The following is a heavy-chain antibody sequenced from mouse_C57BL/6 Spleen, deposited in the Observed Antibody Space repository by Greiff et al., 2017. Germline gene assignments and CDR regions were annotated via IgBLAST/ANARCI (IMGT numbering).Heavy chain of an antibody. V-gene: IGHV1-82*01. CDR3: ARERLITDFDY. CDR1: GYAFSRSW. CDR2: IYPGDGDT. J-gene: IGHJ2*01. Sequence: VKLQESGPELVKPGASVKISCKASGYAFSRSWMNWVKQRPGKGLEWIGRIYPGDGDTNYNGKFKGKATLTADKSSSTAYMQLSSLTSEDSAVYFCARERLITDFDYWGQGTTLTVSS. D-gene: IGHD2-4*01.